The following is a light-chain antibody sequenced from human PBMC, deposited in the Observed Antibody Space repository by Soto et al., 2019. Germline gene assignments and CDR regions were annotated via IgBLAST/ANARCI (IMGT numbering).Light chain of an antibody. J-gene: IGKJ2*01. CDR1: QSISSY. V-gene: IGKV1-39*01. Sequence: DIQMTQSPSSLSASVGDRVTITCRASQSISSYLNWYQQKPGKAPKLLIYAASSLQSGVPSRFSGSGSGTDFTLTISSLQPEDFATYDCQQSYSTPLYTFDQGTKLEIK. CDR2: AAS. CDR3: QQSYSTPLYT.